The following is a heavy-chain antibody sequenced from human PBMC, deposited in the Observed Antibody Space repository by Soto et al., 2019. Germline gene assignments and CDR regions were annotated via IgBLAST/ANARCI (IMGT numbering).Heavy chain of an antibody. D-gene: IGHD5-18*01. CDR3: VTAATHSYNWLDT. CDR2: INADGSTT. CDR1: GFTFSSYW. V-gene: IGHV3-74*01. Sequence: GGSLRLSCAASGFTFSSYWMHWVRQAPGKGLVWVSRINADGSTTTYADSVKGLFTISRDNAKNTLYLQMNSLRAEDTAVYYCVTAATHSYNWLDTWGQGTLVTVSS. J-gene: IGHJ5*02.